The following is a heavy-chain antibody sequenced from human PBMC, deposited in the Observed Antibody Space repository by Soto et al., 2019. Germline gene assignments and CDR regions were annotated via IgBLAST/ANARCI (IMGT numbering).Heavy chain of an antibody. Sequence: GASVKVSCKASGGTFSSYAISWVRQAPGQGLEWMGGIIPTFGTANYAQKFQGRVTITADESTSTAYMELSSLRSEDTAVYYCASSRTSITMIVVVPRDFDYWGQGTLVTVSS. CDR3: ASSRTSITMIVVVPRDFDY. CDR2: IIPTFGTA. CDR1: GGTFSSYA. V-gene: IGHV1-69*13. J-gene: IGHJ4*02. D-gene: IGHD3-22*01.